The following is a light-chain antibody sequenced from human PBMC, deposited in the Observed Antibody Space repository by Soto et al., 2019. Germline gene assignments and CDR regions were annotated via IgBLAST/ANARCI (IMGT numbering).Light chain of an antibody. J-gene: IGKJ4*01. CDR2: DAS. CDR3: QQYDNLPIT. CDR1: QDISNY. Sequence: DLQMTQSPSCLSASVGDRVTITCQASQDISNYLNWYQQKPGKAPKLLIYDASNLETGVPSRFSGSGSGTDFTFTISSLQPEDIATYYCQQYDNLPITFGGGTKVEIK. V-gene: IGKV1-33*01.